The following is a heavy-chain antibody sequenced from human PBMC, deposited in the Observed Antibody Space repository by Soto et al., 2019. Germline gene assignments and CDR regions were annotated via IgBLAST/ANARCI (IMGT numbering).Heavy chain of an antibody. J-gene: IGHJ5*02. Sequence: ASVKVSCKASGYTFTSYAMHWVRQAPGRRREWMGWINAGNGNTEYSQKFQGRVTITRDTSASKAYMELSSLRSEETAVYYCARDLDYYASSGDNSGLWFDPWGQGTLVTFCS. CDR1: GYTFTSYA. CDR3: ARDLDYYASSGDNSGLWFDP. V-gene: IGHV1-3*01. CDR2: INAGNGNT. D-gene: IGHD3-22*01.